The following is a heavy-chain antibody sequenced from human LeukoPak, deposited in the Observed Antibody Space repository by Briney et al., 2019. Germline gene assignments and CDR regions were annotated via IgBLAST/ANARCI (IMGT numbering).Heavy chain of an antibody. J-gene: IGHJ4*02. CDR1: GFTFSSYS. D-gene: IGHD2-15*01. CDR3: ARGPPGYCSGGRCSMRHIDY. V-gene: IGHV3-21*01. Sequence: SGGSLRLSCAASGFTFSSYSMNWVRQAPGKGLEWVSSISSSSSSIYYADSVKGRFTISRDNAKNSLYLQMNSLRAEDTAVYYCARGPPGYCSGGRCSMRHIDYWGQGTLVTVSS. CDR2: ISSSSSSI.